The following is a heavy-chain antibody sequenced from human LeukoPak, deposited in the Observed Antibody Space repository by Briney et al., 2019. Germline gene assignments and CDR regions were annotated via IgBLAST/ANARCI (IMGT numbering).Heavy chain of an antibody. CDR2: INSGGDT. CDR1: GFTVSYNS. D-gene: IGHD2-21*01. V-gene: IGHV3-66*01. J-gene: IGHJ6*03. CDR3: AKDRDHYMDV. Sequence: PGGSLRLSCAASGFTVSYNSMSWVRQAPGKGLKWISVINSGGDTYYTDSVKDRFIISRDNSKNTMYLQMNSLRAEDTAVYYCAKDRDHYMDVWGKGTTVTVSS.